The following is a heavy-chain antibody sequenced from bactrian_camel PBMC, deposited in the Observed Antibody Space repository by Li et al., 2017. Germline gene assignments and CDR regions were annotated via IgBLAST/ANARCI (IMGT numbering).Heavy chain of an antibody. J-gene: IGHJ4*01. CDR2: LHYAGTPT. CDR1: KVTLSRFC. V-gene: IGHV3S31*01. D-gene: IGHD1*01. Sequence: DVQLVESGGGSVQSGGSLGLSCAASKVTLSRFCMGWFRQAPGKEREGVAVLHYAGTPTYADSVKGRFTISQDSAKNTLYMEMNSLKPDDTAMYYCAADDGLTILANFLSQYDYTYWGQGTQVTVSS. CDR3: AADDGLTILANFLSQYDYTY.